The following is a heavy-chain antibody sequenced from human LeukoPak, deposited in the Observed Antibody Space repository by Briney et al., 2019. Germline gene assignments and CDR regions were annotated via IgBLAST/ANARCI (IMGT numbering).Heavy chain of an antibody. CDR1: GYTFTSYD. V-gene: IGHV1-8*01. CDR2: MNPNSGNT. Sequence: ASVKVSCRASGYTFTSYDINWVRQATGQGLEWMGWMNPNSGNTGYAQKVQGRVTMTRNTSISTAYMDLSSLRSEDTAVYYCARRHSSGWYYYYYYGMDVWGQGTTVTVSS. J-gene: IGHJ6*02. CDR3: ARRHSSGWYYYYYYGMDV. D-gene: IGHD6-19*01.